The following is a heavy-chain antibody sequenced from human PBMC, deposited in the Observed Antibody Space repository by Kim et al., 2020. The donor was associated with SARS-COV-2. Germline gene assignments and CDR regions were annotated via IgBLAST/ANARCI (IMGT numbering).Heavy chain of an antibody. Sequence: GNTTYSPSLKSRVTISVDTSKNPFSRQLTSVTAADTAVYYCARGLLGGAASWGQGTLVTVSS. V-gene: IGHV4-34*01. CDR2: GNT. J-gene: IGHJ5*02. D-gene: IGHD1-26*01. CDR3: ARGLLGGAAS.